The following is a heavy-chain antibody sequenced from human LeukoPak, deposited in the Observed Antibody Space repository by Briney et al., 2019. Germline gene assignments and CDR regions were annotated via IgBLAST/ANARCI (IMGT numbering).Heavy chain of an antibody. V-gene: IGHV3-23*01. D-gene: IGHD6-13*01. Sequence: PGGSLRLSCAASGFTFSSYAMSWVRQAAWKGLEWVSAISGSGGSTYYADSVKGRFTISRDNSKNTLYLQMNSLRAEDTAVYYCAKDHSSSWYVALSDYWGQGTLVTVSS. CDR3: AKDHSSSWYVALSDY. J-gene: IGHJ4*02. CDR1: GFTFSSYA. CDR2: ISGSGGST.